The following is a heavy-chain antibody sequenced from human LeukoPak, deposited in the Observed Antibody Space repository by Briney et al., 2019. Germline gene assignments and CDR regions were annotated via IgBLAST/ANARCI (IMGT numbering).Heavy chain of an antibody. V-gene: IGHV1-69*13. CDR1: GYTFTSYG. Sequence: SVKVSCKASGYTFTSYGISWVRQAPGQGLEWMGGIIPIFGTANYAQKFQGRVTITADESTSTAYMELSSLRSEDTAVYYCARDCPELPCSGAFDIWGQGTMVTVSS. D-gene: IGHD1-26*01. CDR3: ARDCPELPCSGAFDI. J-gene: IGHJ3*02. CDR2: IIPIFGTA.